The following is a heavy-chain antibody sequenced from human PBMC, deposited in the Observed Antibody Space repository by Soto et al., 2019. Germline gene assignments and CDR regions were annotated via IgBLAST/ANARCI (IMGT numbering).Heavy chain of an antibody. Sequence: QVQLVQSGAEVKKPGSSVKVSCKASGGTFSSYAISWVRQAPGQGLEWMGGIIPIFGTANYAQKFQGRITSTADESTSTAYMELSSLRSEDTAVYYCARGNYYGSGRYYTYFDYWGQGTLVTVSS. CDR3: ARGNYYGSGRYYTYFDY. J-gene: IGHJ4*02. V-gene: IGHV1-69*01. CDR2: IIPIFGTA. D-gene: IGHD3-10*01. CDR1: GGTFSSYA.